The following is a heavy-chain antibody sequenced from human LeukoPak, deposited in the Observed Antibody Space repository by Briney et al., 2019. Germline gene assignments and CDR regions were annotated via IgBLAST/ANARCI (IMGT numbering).Heavy chain of an antibody. D-gene: IGHD3-10*01. J-gene: IGHJ5*02. Sequence: SETLSLTCTVSGGSISSSGYYWGWIRQPPGKGLEWIGSIYYSGSTYYNPSLKSRVTISVDTSKNQFSLKLSSVTAADTAVYYCARDVAGGFGESNWFDPWGQGTLVTVSS. CDR3: ARDVAGGFGESNWFDP. CDR2: IYYSGST. CDR1: GGSISSSGYY. V-gene: IGHV4-39*07.